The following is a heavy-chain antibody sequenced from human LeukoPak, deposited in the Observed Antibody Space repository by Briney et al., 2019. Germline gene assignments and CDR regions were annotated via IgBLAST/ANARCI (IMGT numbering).Heavy chain of an antibody. CDR2: IIPILGIA. CDR3: AREWQEMATSDY. J-gene: IGHJ4*02. CDR1: GGTLSSYA. V-gene: IGHV1-69*04. D-gene: IGHD5-24*01. Sequence: SVKVSCKASGGTLSSYAISWVRQAPGQGLEWMGRIIPILGIANYAQKFQGRVAITADKSTSTAYMELSSLRSEDTAVYYCAREWQEMATSDYWGQGTLVTVSS.